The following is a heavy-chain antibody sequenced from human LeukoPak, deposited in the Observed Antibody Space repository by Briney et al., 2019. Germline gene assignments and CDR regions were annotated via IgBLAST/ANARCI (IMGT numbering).Heavy chain of an antibody. CDR2: ISAYNGNT. D-gene: IGHD1-26*01. CDR3: TTRVPIVGLDH. CDR1: GYTFTSYG. V-gene: IGHV1-18*01. Sequence: ASVKVSCKASGYTFTSYGISWVRQAPGQGLEWMGWISAYNGNTNYAQKFQGRVTMTRDMSTSTVYMELSSLRSEDTAVYYCTTRVPIVGLDHWGQGTLITVSS. J-gene: IGHJ4*02.